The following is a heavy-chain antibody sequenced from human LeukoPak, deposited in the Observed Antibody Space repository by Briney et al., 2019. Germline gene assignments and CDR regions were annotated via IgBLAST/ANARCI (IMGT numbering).Heavy chain of an antibody. CDR1: GGTFSSYA. V-gene: IGHV1-69*13. D-gene: IGHD6-19*01. CDR3: ARGVMGASGWYGGDY. CDR2: IIPIFGTA. Sequence: SVKVSCKASGGTFSSYAISWVRQAPGQGLEWMGGIIPIFGTANYAQKFQGRVTITVDESTSTAYMELSSLRSEDTAIYYCARGVMGASGWYGGDYWGQGTLVTVSS. J-gene: IGHJ4*02.